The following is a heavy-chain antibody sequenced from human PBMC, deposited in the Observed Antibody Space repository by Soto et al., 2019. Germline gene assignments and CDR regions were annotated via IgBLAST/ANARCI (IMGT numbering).Heavy chain of an antibody. D-gene: IGHD2-2*01. Sequence: LSLTCAASGFTFSSSWMHWVCQAPEKGQEWVADIKCDGSEKYYVDSVKGRLTISRDNAKNSLYLQVNSLRAEDMTVYYCVRWYIVVVPAASTLSYYFDYWGQGTLVTVSS. CDR3: VRWYIVVVPAASTLSYYFDY. J-gene: IGHJ4*02. CDR1: GFTFSSSW. CDR2: IKCDGSEK. V-gene: IGHV3-7*03.